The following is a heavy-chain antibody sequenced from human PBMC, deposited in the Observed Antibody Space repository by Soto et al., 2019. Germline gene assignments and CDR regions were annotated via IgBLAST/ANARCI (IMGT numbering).Heavy chain of an antibody. CDR2: INPNSGGT. V-gene: IGHV1-2*02. J-gene: IGHJ4*02. Sequence: QVQLVQSGAEVKKPGASVKVSCKASGYTFTGYYMHWVRQAPGQGLEWMGWINPNSGGTNFVQKFQGRVTVTRDTSISTAYLELSRLRSDDTAFYYCARRRYSCSSAFVYWGQRTLVTVSS. CDR1: GYTFTGYY. CDR3: ARRRYSCSSAFVY. D-gene: IGHD6-6*01.